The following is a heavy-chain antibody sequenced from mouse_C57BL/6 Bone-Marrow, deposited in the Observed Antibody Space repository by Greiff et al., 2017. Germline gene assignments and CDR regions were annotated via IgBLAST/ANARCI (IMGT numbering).Heavy chain of an antibody. CDR1: GFTFSDYG. CDR3: ARHDIYYGSYLDY. J-gene: IGHJ2*01. Sequence: EVQRVESGGGLVQPGGSLKLSCAASGFTFSDYGMAWVRQAPRKGPEWVAFISNLAYSIYYADTVTGRFTISRENAKNTLYLEMSSLRSEDTAMYYCARHDIYYGSYLDYWGKGTTLTVSS. V-gene: IGHV5-15*01. CDR2: ISNLAYSI. D-gene: IGHD2-1*01.